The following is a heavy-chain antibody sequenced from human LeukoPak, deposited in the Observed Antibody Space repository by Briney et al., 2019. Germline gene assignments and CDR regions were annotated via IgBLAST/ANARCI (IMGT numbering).Heavy chain of an antibody. D-gene: IGHD6-19*01. J-gene: IGHJ4*02. V-gene: IGHV3-21*04. CDR1: GFTVSSNY. Sequence: GGSLRLSCAASGFTVSSNYMSWVRQAPGKGLEWVSFISTSSSYIYYADSVKGRFTISRDNAKNSLYLEMNSLRAEDTAVYYCARQWLVNGWGQGTLVTVSS. CDR3: ARQWLVNG. CDR2: ISTSSSYI.